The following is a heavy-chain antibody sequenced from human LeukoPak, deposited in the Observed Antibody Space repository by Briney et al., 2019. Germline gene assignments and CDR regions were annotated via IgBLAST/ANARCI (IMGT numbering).Heavy chain of an antibody. V-gene: IGHV1-69*13. J-gene: IGHJ6*03. D-gene: IGHD2-15*01. CDR1: GGTFSSYA. Sequence: SVKVSCKASGGTFSSYAISWVRQAPGQGLEWMGGIIPIFGTANYAQKFQGRVTITADESTSTAYMELSSLRSEDTAVYYCAICPEPKDIVYYMDVWGKGTTVTI. CDR2: IIPIFGTA. CDR3: AICPEPKDIVYYMDV.